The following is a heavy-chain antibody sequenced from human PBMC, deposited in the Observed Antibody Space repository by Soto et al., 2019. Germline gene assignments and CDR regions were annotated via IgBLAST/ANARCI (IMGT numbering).Heavy chain of an antibody. CDR3: ARVFPTIPIDAFDI. J-gene: IGHJ3*02. CDR2: ISPNSGNT. D-gene: IGHD2-21*01. V-gene: IGHV1-18*04. Sequence: GASVKVSCKASGYTFTGYYMHWVRQAPGQGLEWMGWISPNSGNTNYAQKLQGRVTMTTDTSTSTAYMELRSLRSDDTAVYYCARVFPTIPIDAFDIWGQGTMVTVSS. CDR1: GYTFTGYY.